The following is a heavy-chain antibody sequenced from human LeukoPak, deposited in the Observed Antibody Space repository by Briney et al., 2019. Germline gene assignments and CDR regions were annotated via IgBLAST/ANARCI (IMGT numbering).Heavy chain of an antibody. CDR3: ARDHIAAAGISDAFDI. D-gene: IGHD6-13*01. V-gene: IGHV4-30-4*08. J-gene: IGHJ3*02. CDR2: IYYSGST. CDR1: GGSISSGDYY. Sequence: SQTLSLTCTVSGGSISSGDYYWSWIRQPPGKGLEWIGYIYYSGSTYYTPSLKGRVTISVDTSKNQFSLKLSSVTAADTAVYYCARDHIAAAGISDAFDIWGQGTMVTVSS.